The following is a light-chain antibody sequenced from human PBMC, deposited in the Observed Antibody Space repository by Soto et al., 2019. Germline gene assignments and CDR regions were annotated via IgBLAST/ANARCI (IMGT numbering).Light chain of an antibody. J-gene: IGKJ5*01. V-gene: IGKV3-11*01. CDR2: DAS. CDR3: QQRSNWPLIT. Sequence: EIVLTQSPATLSLSPGERATLSCRASQSVSSYLAWYQQKPGQAPRLLIYDASNRATGIPARLSGSGSGTDFSLTIISLEPEDFAVYYCQQRSNWPLITFGQGTRLEI. CDR1: QSVSSY.